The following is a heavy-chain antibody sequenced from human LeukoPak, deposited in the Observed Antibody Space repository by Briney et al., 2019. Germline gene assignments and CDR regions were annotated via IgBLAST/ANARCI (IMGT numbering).Heavy chain of an antibody. CDR2: IYPGDSDT. CDR1: GSIFTTHW. D-gene: IGHD3-22*01. J-gene: IGHJ5*02. Sequence: GASLQISCQGSGSIFTTHWIGWVRQLPGKGLEWMGIIYPGDSDTRYSPSFQGQVTISADKSISTAYLQWSSLTASDTAMYYCARRVPFDYYDSSGYLDPWGQGALVTVSS. V-gene: IGHV5-51*01. CDR3: ARRVPFDYYDSSGYLDP.